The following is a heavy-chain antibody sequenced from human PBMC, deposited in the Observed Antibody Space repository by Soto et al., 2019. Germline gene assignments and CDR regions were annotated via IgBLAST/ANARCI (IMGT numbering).Heavy chain of an antibody. D-gene: IGHD6-6*01. J-gene: IGHJ6*03. CDR1: GFTFSDHY. V-gene: IGHV3-72*01. CDR3: ARDMHSSSSPIGYYYYYMDV. Sequence: EVQLVESGGGLVQPGGSLRLSCAASGFTFSDHYMDWVRQAPGKGLEWVGRTRNKANSYTTEYAASVKGRFTISRDDSNNSLYLQMNSLKTEDTAVYYCARDMHSSSSPIGYYYYYMDVWGKGTTVTVSS. CDR2: TRNKANSYTT.